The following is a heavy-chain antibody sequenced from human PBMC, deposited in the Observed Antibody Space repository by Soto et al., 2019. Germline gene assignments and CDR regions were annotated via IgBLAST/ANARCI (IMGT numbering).Heavy chain of an antibody. J-gene: IGHJ4*02. Sequence: QVQLQESGPGLVKPSETLSLTCAVSGDSISSYYCMWIRQPPGKGLESIGYLYYGRSANYNPSLKSLVTLAGDTSTNQCPLTLSSMAAAGTAVYYRALRSMAVVPEYWGQGTLVTVSS. CDR3: ALRSMAVVPEY. V-gene: IGHV4-59*12. CDR2: LYYGRSA. CDR1: GDSISSYY. D-gene: IGHD3-22*01.